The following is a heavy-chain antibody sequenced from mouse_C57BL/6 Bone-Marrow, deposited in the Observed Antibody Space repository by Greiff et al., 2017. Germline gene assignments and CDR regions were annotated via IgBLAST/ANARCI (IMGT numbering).Heavy chain of an antibody. CDR1: GFSFTSYA. CDR2: IWTGGGT. Sequence: VMLVESGPGLVAPSQSLSFTCTVSGFSFTSYAISWVRQPPGKGLEWLGVIWTGGGTNNNSALKSRLSISKDNSKSQVFLKMNSLQTDDTARYYFARSMICYGNSDYVDYWGQGTTHTVS. J-gene: IGHJ2*01. D-gene: IGHD2-1*01. V-gene: IGHV2-9-1*01. CDR3: ARSMICYGNSDYVDY.